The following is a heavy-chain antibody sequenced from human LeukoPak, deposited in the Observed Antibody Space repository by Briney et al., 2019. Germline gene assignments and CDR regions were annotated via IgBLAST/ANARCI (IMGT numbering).Heavy chain of an antibody. V-gene: IGHV3-30*03. CDR2: ISYDGSNK. D-gene: IGHD6-13*01. Sequence: GESLRLSCAASDFTFSSYDMHWVRQAPGKGLEWVAVISYDGSNKYYADSVKGRFTISRDNSKNTLYLQMNSLRAEDTAVYYCARIMTQQMVFDYWGQGTLVTVSS. CDR1: DFTFSSYD. CDR3: ARIMTQQMVFDY. J-gene: IGHJ4*02.